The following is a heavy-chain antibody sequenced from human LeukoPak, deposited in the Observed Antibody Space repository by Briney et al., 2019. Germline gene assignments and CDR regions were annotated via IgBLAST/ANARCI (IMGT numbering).Heavy chain of an antibody. D-gene: IGHD6-13*01. CDR1: GFTFTIFG. CDR3: AKELAAGGPQDY. J-gene: IGHJ4*02. CDR2: IDARSGIT. V-gene: IGHV3-48*01. Sequence: PGGSLRLSCAASGFTFTIFGLNWVRQAPGKGPEWVSYIDARSGITYYADSVQGRFTISRDNSKNTLYLQMNSLRAEDTAVYYCAKELAAGGPQDYWGQGTLVTVSS.